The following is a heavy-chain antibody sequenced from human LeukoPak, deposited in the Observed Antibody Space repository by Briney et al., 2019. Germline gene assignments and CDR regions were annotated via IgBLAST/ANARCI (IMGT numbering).Heavy chain of an antibody. D-gene: IGHD3-10*01. CDR3: AGQYYYGLGDV. CDR1: GGSISSYY. J-gene: IGHJ6*02. Sequence: SETLSLTCTVSGGSISSYYWSWIRQPPGKGLEWIGYIYYSGSTNYNPSLKSRVTISVDTSKNQFSLKLSSVTAADTAVYYCAGQYYYGLGDVWGQGTTVTVSS. V-gene: IGHV4-59*08. CDR2: IYYSGST.